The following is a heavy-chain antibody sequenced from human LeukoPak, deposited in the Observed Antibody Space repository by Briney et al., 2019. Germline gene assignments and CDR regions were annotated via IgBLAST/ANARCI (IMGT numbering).Heavy chain of an antibody. V-gene: IGHV1-69*13. CDR3: ARSGYSSGWYAGD. CDR1: GGTFSSYA. CDR2: IIPIFGTA. J-gene: IGHJ4*02. D-gene: IGHD6-19*01. Sequence: SVKVSCKASGGTFSSYAISWVRQAPGQGLEWMGGIIPIFGTANYAQKFQGRVTITADESTSTAYMELSSPRSEDTAVYYCARSGYSSGWYAGDWGQGTLVTVSS.